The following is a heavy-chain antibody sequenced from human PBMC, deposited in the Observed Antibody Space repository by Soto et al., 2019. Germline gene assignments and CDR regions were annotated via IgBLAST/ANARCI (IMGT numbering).Heavy chain of an antibody. J-gene: IGHJ4*02. CDR3: AREPPPPDY. CDR1: GYTFASYA. Sequence: QVQLVQSGAEVKKPGASVKVSCKASGYTFASYAISWMRQAPGQGLEWMGWISAYNGNTNYAQKLQGRVTMTTDTATSTADMELRSLRSDDTAVYYCAREPPPPDYWGQGTLVTVSS. V-gene: IGHV1-18*01. CDR2: ISAYNGNT.